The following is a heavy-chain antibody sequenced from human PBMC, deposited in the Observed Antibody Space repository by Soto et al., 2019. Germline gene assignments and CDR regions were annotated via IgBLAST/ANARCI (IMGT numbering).Heavy chain of an antibody. CDR1: GFTFSDYY. CDR3: ARDQRWDGYDLDAFDI. V-gene: IGHV3-11*01. Sequence: GGSLRLSCAASGFTFSDYYMSWIRQAPGKGLEWVSYISSSGSTIYYADSVKGRFTISRDNAKNSLYLQMNSLRAEDTAVYYCARDQRWDGYDLDAFDIWGQGTMVTVSS. CDR2: ISSSGSTI. J-gene: IGHJ3*02. D-gene: IGHD5-12*01.